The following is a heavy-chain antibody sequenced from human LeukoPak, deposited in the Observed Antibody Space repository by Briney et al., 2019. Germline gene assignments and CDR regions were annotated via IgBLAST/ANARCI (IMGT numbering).Heavy chain of an antibody. CDR3: ARDTYYDFWRGYYTLEALDS. D-gene: IGHD3-3*01. V-gene: IGHV3-21*01. J-gene: IGHJ3*02. Sequence: GGSLRLSCAASGFTFSSYSMNWVRQAPGKGLEWVSSISSSSSYIYYADSVKGRFTISRDNAKNSLYLQINSLRAEDTALYYFARDTYYDFWRGYYTLEALDSWGQGRKVSVYS. CDR2: ISSSSSYI. CDR1: GFTFSSYS.